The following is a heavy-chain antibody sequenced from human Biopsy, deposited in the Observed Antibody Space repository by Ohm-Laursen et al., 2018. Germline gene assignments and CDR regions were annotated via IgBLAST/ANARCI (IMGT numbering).Heavy chain of an antibody. CDR2: IHHSGST. CDR1: GVSITAYY. CDR3: ARMDCSGGSCHYYSYGMDV. Sequence: GTLSLTCTVSGVSITAYYWSWIRQPPGKGLECIGNIHHSGSTNYNPSLKSQLTISVDTSKNQFSLKLRSVTAADTAVYYCARMDCSGGSCHYYSYGMDVWGQGTTVTVSS. D-gene: IGHD2-15*01. J-gene: IGHJ6*02. V-gene: IGHV4-4*09.